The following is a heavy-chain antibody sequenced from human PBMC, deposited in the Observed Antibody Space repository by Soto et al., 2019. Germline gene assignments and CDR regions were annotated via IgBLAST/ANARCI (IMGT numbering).Heavy chain of an antibody. CDR1: GFTFSSYG. J-gene: IGHJ4*02. Sequence: QVQLVESGGGVVQPGRSLRLSCAASGFTFSSYGMHWVRQAPGKGLEWVAVIWYDGSNKYYADSVKGRFTISRDNSKNTLYLQMNSLRAEDTAVYYCARNVAVAGYYFDYWGQGTLVNVYS. V-gene: IGHV3-33*01. CDR3: ARNVAVAGYYFDY. CDR2: IWYDGSNK. D-gene: IGHD6-19*01.